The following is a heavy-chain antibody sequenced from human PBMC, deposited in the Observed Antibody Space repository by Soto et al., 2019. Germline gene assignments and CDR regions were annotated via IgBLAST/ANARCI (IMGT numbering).Heavy chain of an antibody. V-gene: IGHV1-69*02. CDR1: GGTFSSLT. J-gene: IGHJ3*01. CDR2: IIPIIGVP. D-gene: IGHD3-16*01. CDR3: ARPGLNDLDADSSAF. Sequence: QVQLVQSGAEVKKPGSSVKVSCTASGGTFSSLTVNWVRQVPGQGLEWMGSIIPIIGVPKYARSFVTRVTITVNKATRTAYMELSSLRSEDTAVYYCARPGLNDLDADSSAFWGQGTMVAVSS.